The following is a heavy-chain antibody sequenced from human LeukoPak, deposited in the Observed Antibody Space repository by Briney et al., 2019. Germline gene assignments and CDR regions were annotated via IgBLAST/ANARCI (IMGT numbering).Heavy chain of an antibody. J-gene: IGHJ4*02. Sequence: GGSLRLSCAASGFTFSSYAMSWVRQAPGKGLEWVSAISGSGGGTYYADSVQGRFTISRDNSKNTLYLQMNSLRAEDTAVYYCAKRGYCSGGSCHDFDYWGQGTLVTVSS. CDR3: AKRGYCSGGSCHDFDY. V-gene: IGHV3-23*01. CDR1: GFTFSSYA. CDR2: ISGSGGGT. D-gene: IGHD2-15*01.